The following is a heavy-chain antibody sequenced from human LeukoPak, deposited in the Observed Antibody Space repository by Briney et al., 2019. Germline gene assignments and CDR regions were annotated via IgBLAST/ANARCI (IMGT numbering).Heavy chain of an antibody. Sequence: GGSLRLSCAASGFTFSSYSMNWVRQAPGKGLEWVSYISSSSSTIYYADSVKGRFTISRDNAKNSLYLQMNSLRAEDTAVYYCALLCSSTSCYPDYWGQGTLVTVSS. V-gene: IGHV3-48*01. CDR3: ALLCSSTSCYPDY. CDR2: ISSSSSTI. D-gene: IGHD2-2*01. J-gene: IGHJ4*02. CDR1: GFTFSSYS.